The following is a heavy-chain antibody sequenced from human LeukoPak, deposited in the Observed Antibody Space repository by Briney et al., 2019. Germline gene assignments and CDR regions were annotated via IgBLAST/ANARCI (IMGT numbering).Heavy chain of an antibody. CDR2: IHPGGSET. CDR1: GYSFTSYW. V-gene: IGHV5-51*01. J-gene: IGHJ4*02. Sequence: GESLKISCKGSGYSFTSYWIGWVRQMPGKGLEWMGIIHPGGSETRYSPSFQGQVTISADKSVSTAYLQWNSLKASDTAMYYCARHGANYDSAGSLDFWGQGTLVTVSS. D-gene: IGHD4/OR15-4a*01. CDR3: ARHGANYDSAGSLDF.